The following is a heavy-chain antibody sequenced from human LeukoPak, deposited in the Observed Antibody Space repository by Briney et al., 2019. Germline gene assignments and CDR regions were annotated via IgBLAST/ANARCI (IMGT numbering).Heavy chain of an antibody. Sequence: GASVKVSCKASAYTFNGYLIHWVRQAPGQGLEWMGLIDPNGGSTGYAQRFQGRVTVTRDTSTSTAYMELRSLRSDDTAVYYCARDVLLWFGELARFDYWGQGTLVTVSS. V-gene: IGHV1-46*02. CDR3: ARDVLLWFGELARFDY. J-gene: IGHJ4*02. D-gene: IGHD3-10*01. CDR1: AYTFNGYL. CDR2: IDPNGGST.